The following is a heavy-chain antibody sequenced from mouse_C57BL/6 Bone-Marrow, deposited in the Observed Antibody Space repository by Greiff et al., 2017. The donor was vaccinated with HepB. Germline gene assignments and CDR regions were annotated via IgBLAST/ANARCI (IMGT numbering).Heavy chain of an antibody. D-gene: IGHD1-1*01. J-gene: IGHJ3*01. V-gene: IGHV1-81*01. CDR1: GYTFTSYG. CDR3: AREDYGSRFAY. CDR2: IYPRSGNT. Sequence: QVQLQQSGAELARPGASVKLSCKASGYTFTSYGISWVKQRTGQGLEWIGEIYPRSGNTYYNEKFKGKATLTAEKSSSTAYMELRSLTSEDSAVYFCAREDYGSRFAYWGQGTLVTVSA.